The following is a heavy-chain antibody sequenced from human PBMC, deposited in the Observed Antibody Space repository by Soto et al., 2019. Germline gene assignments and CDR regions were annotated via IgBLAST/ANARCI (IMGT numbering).Heavy chain of an antibody. Sequence: QVQLVQSGADVKKPGSSVKVSCKTSGGSFGSSAISWVRQAPAQGLEWMGEIIPVFDKANYAQNFQGRLAITADALTGTVFMELSSLRSEDTAVYFCARLRRDWGDAFDLWGLGTFVTVSS. J-gene: IGHJ3*01. CDR3: ARLRRDWGDAFDL. CDR2: IIPVFDKA. V-gene: IGHV1-69*01. D-gene: IGHD3-16*01. CDR1: GGSFGSSA.